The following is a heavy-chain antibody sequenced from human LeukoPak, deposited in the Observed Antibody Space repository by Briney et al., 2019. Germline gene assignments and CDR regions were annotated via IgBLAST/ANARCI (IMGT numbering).Heavy chain of an antibody. CDR3: ARDLVGATDY. D-gene: IGHD1-26*01. CDR2: ISSSSSYI. Sequence: GGSLRLSCAASGFTFSSYSMNWVRQAPGKGLEWVSSISSSSSYICYADSVKGRFTISRDNAKNSLYLQMNSLRAEDTAVYYCARDLVGATDYWGQGTLVTVSS. V-gene: IGHV3-21*01. CDR1: GFTFSSYS. J-gene: IGHJ4*02.